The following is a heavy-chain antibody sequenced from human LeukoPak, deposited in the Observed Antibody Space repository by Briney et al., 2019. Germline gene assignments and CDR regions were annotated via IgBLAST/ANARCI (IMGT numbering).Heavy chain of an antibody. D-gene: IGHD6-19*01. J-gene: IGHJ4*02. V-gene: IGHV1-18*01. CDR2: VSGNNGNA. Sequence: ASVKVSCKTSGYTFTSHNFNWVRQAPGQGLEWMGWVSGNNGNANYAQKHQGRVTMTTDTSTNTAYMELRSLRSDDTAVYYCASWAGTAVPGFEGPFDYWGQGTLVTVSS. CDR3: ASWAGTAVPGFEGPFDY. CDR1: GYTFTSHN.